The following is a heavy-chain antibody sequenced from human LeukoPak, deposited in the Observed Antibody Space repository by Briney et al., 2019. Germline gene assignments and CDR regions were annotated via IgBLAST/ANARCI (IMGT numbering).Heavy chain of an antibody. V-gene: IGHV4-31*03. CDR2: IYCSGST. CDR1: GGSISSGGYY. D-gene: IGHD6-13*01. Sequence: SETLSLTCTVSGGSISSGGYYWSWIRQHPGKGLEWIGYIYCSGSTHYNPSLKSRVTISVDTSKNQFSLKLSSVTAADTAVYYCARDVVVAAAGTYHGMDVWGQGTTVTVSS. CDR3: ARDVVVAAAGTYHGMDV. J-gene: IGHJ6*02.